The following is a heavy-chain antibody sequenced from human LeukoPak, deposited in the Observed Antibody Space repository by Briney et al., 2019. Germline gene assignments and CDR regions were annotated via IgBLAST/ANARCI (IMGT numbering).Heavy chain of an antibody. J-gene: IGHJ5*02. D-gene: IGHD2-2*02. Sequence: PSETLSLTCTVSGGSISSSSYYWGWIRQPPGKGLEWIGEINHSGSTNYNPSLKSRVTISVDTSKNQFSLKLSSVTAADTAVYYCARRILTSLYQNAEKKAEFDPWGQGTLVTVSS. CDR2: INHSGST. V-gene: IGHV4-39*07. CDR3: ARRILTSLYQNAEKKAEFDP. CDR1: GGSISSSSYY.